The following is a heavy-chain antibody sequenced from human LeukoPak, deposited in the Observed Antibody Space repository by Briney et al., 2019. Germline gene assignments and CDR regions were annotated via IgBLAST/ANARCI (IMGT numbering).Heavy chain of an antibody. V-gene: IGHV1-18*01. J-gene: IGHJ4*02. CDR1: VYTFTSYG. D-gene: IGHD2-2*01. Sequence: GASVKVSCKASVYTFTSYGISWVRQSPGQGLEWMGWISAYNGNTNYAQKLQGRVTMTTDTSTSTAYMELRSLRSDDTAVYYCARDNVVVPAAMPFDYRGQGTLVTVSS. CDR3: ARDNVVVPAAMPFDY. CDR2: ISAYNGNT.